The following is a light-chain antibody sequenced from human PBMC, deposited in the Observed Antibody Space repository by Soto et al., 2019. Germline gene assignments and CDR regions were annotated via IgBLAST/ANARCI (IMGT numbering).Light chain of an antibody. J-gene: IGKJ1*01. V-gene: IGKV1-5*01. CDR1: QSVSGW. Sequence: DIHMTQSPSTLSASFGDRVTVTCRASQSVSGWLAWYQQKPGEAPKLLIYDASSLESGVPSRFSGSGSGTEFTLTISSLQPDDFATYYCQHYNSYSEAFGQGTKVDNK. CDR2: DAS. CDR3: QHYNSYSEA.